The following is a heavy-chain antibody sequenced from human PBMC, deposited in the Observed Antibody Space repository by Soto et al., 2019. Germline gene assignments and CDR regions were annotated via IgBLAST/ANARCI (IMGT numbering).Heavy chain of an antibody. D-gene: IGHD3-9*01. J-gene: IGHJ4*02. V-gene: IGHV3-23*01. Sequence: HPGGSRRLSCAASGFAFNDYSMTWVRQPPGNGLEWVASIPPNTAAKPYPDSLARRFTISXXXSXXXXSLXXNXXRAXDTAMYFCAKSGGECETTGYYYFDYWGQGA. CDR2: IPPNTAAK. CDR1: GFAFNDYS. CDR3: AKSGGECETTGYYYFDY.